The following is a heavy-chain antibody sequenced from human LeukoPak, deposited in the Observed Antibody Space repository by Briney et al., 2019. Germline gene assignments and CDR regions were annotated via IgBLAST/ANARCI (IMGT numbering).Heavy chain of an antibody. CDR2: IKQDGSEK. V-gene: IGHV3-7*01. Sequence: PGGSLRLSCAASGFTFSSYWMSWVRQAPGKGLEWVANIKQDGSEKYYVDSVKGRFTISRDNAKNSLYLQMNSLRAEDTAVYYCAREGTLGIGSGWYGYWGQGTLVTVSS. J-gene: IGHJ4*02. CDR1: GFTFSSYW. CDR3: AREGTLGIGSGWYGY. D-gene: IGHD6-19*01.